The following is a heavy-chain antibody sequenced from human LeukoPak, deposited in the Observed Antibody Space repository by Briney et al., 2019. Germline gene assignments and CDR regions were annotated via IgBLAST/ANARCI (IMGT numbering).Heavy chain of an antibody. Sequence: ASVKVSCKASGYTFTSYDINWVRQATGQGLEWMGWINPNSGGTNYAQKFQGRVTMTRDTSISTAYMELSRLRSDDTAVYYCARSQYSGSYPFDYWGQGTLVTVSS. CDR2: INPNSGGT. V-gene: IGHV1-2*02. CDR1: GYTFTSYD. J-gene: IGHJ4*02. D-gene: IGHD1-26*01. CDR3: ARSQYSGSYPFDY.